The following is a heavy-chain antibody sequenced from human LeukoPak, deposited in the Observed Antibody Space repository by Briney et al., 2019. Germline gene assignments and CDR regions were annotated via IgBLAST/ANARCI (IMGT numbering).Heavy chain of an antibody. CDR3: ARAGGDGYNYDY. CDR1: GGSFSGYY. V-gene: IGHV4-34*01. J-gene: IGHJ4*02. D-gene: IGHD5-24*01. Sequence: SETLSLTCAVYGGSFSGYYWSWIRQPPGKGLEWIGEINHSGSTNCNPSLKSRVTISVDTSKNQFSLKLSSVTAADTAVYYCARAGGDGYNYDYWGQGTLVTVSS. CDR2: INHSGST.